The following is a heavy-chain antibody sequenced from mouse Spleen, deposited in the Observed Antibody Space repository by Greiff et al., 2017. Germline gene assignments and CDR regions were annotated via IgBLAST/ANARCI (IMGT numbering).Heavy chain of an antibody. CDR1: GYTFTDYA. J-gene: IGHJ1*01. Sequence: VKLVESGPELVRPGVSVKISCKGSGYTFTDYAMHWVKQSHAKSLEWIGVISTYYGDASYNQKFKDKATMTVDKSSSTAYMELARLTSEDSAVYYCARTTVSYWYFDVWGAGTTVTVSS. V-gene: IGHV1-67*01. CDR3: ARTTVSYWYFDV. CDR2: ISTYYGDA. D-gene: IGHD1-1*01.